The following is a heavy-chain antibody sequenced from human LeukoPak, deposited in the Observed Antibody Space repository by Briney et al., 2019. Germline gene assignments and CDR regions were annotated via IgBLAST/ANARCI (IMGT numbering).Heavy chain of an antibody. Sequence: GGSLSLFCAVSGFTFRNYGMQWVPQAPGKGLEWVAFIRYDGSNKYYADSVKGRFTISRDNSKNTLYLQMNSLRAEDTAVYYCAKELNWYYFDYWGQGTLVTVSS. CDR1: GFTFRNYG. V-gene: IGHV3-30*02. J-gene: IGHJ4*02. CDR3: AKELNWYYFDY. CDR2: IRYDGSNK.